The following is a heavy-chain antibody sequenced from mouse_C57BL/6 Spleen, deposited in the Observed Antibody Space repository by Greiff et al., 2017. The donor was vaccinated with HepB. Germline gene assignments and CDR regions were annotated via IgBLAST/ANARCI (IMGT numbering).Heavy chain of an antibody. V-gene: IGHV1-55*01. CDR2: IYPGSGST. CDR1: GYTFTSYW. CDR3: ARREDYEGDY. D-gene: IGHD2-4*01. J-gene: IGHJ2*01. Sequence: VQLQQSGAELVKPGASVKMSCKASGYTFTSYWITWVKQRPGQGLEWIGDIYPGSGSTNYNEKFKSKATLTVDTSSITAYMQLSSLTSEDSAVYYCARREDYEGDYWGQGTTLTVSS.